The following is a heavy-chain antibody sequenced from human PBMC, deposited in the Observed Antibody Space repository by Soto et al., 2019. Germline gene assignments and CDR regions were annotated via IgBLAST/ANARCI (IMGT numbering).Heavy chain of an antibody. CDR3: ARVPDYDFWSGYYPYYYYYGMDV. V-gene: IGHV3-21*01. D-gene: IGHD3-3*01. J-gene: IGHJ6*02. CDR2: ISSSSSYI. Sequence: GGSLRLSCAASGFTFSSYSMNWVRQAPGKGLEWVSSISSSSSYIYYADSVKGRFTISRDNAKNSLYLQMNSLRAEDTAVYYCARVPDYDFWSGYYPYYYYYGMDVWGQGTTVTVSS. CDR1: GFTFSSYS.